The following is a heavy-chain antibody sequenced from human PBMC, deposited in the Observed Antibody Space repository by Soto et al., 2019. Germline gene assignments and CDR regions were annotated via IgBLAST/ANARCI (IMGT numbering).Heavy chain of an antibody. D-gene: IGHD3-16*01. CDR3: ARMATFGSLNWFDP. Sequence: SVNVSCKASGYSFTNNDVSWVRQATGQGLEWMGWMNPGSGDTGYAQKFQGRVTMTRDISTATAYMELSSLRSDDTATYYCARMATFGSLNWFDPWGQGTLVTVSS. V-gene: IGHV1-8*01. CDR1: GYSFTNND. J-gene: IGHJ5*02. CDR2: MNPGSGDT.